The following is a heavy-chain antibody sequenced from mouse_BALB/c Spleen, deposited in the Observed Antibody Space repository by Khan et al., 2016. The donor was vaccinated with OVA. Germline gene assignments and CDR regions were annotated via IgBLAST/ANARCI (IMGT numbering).Heavy chain of an antibody. J-gene: IGHJ4*01. D-gene: IGHD2-13*01. CDR1: GYSITSDYA. CDR2: ISSTGST. CDR3: ARSLYYSDSYAMDY. Sequence: VQLKESGPGLVKPSQSLSLTCTVTGYSITSDYAWNWIRQFPGNKLEWMGYISSTGSTSYNPSLKSRISITRDTSKNQFFLHFNSVTTEDTATYYCARSLYYSDSYAMDYWGQGTSVTVSS. V-gene: IGHV3-2*02.